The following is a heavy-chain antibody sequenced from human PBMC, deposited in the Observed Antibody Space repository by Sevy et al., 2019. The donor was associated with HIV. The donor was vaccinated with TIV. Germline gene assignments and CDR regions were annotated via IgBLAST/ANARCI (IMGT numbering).Heavy chain of an antibody. CDR1: GYTFTSYG. D-gene: IGHD2-2*01. CDR2: ISIFKVNT. V-gene: IGHV1-18*01. J-gene: IGHJ4*02. CDR3: ARDDCSSLSCHGSLLY. Sequence: ASVKVSCKASGYTFTSYGISWVRQAPGQGLEWMGRISIFKVNTNNAQKFQGRVIMTTDTSTSTAYMELRSLRADDTAVYYCARDDCSSLSCHGSLLYWGQGTLVTVSS.